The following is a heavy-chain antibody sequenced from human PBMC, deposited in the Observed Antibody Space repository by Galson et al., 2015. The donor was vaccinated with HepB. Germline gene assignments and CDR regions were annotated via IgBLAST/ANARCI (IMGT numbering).Heavy chain of an antibody. Sequence: TLSLTCAVYGGSFSGYYWSWIRQPPGKGLEWIGEINHSGSTNYNPSLKSRVTISVDTSKNQFSLKLSSVTAADTAVYYCARVSPAWFGELYWFDPWGQGTLVTVSS. CDR1: GGSFSGYY. CDR3: ARVSPAWFGELYWFDP. CDR2: INHSGST. J-gene: IGHJ5*02. D-gene: IGHD3-10*01. V-gene: IGHV4-34*01.